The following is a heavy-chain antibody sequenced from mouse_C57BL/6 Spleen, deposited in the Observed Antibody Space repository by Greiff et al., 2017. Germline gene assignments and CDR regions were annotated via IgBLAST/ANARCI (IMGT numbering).Heavy chain of an antibody. J-gene: IGHJ4*01. Sequence: QVHVKQSGAELVRPGASVTLSCKASGYTFTDYEMHWVKQTPVHGLEWIGAIDPETGGNAYNQKFKGKAILTADKSSSTAYMELLSLTSEDSAVYYCTRRAHSNYAMDYWGQGTSVTVSS. CDR2: IDPETGGN. V-gene: IGHV1-15*01. D-gene: IGHD2-5*01. CDR3: TRRAHSNYAMDY. CDR1: GYTFTDYE.